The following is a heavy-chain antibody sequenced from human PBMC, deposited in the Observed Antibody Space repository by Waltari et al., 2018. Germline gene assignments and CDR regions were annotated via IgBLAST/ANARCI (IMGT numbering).Heavy chain of an antibody. CDR3: AKNEDLYLLNWFDP. CDR2: ISHDGRDK. J-gene: IGHJ5*02. CDR1: GFTFSTYG. V-gene: IGHV3-30*18. D-gene: IGHD3-16*01. Sequence: QVQVVESGGGVVQPGRSLRLSCAASGFTFSTYGMHWVRQAPGKGLEWVAVISHDGRDKYYADSVKGRFTVSRDNSKNTVYLQMNSLRADDTAVYYCAKNEDLYLLNWFDPRGQGTLVTVSS.